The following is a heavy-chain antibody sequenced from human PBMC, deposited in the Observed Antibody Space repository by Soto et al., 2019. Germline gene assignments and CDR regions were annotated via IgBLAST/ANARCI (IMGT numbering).Heavy chain of an antibody. CDR2: IYYSGST. CDR3: ARFHQNRDSSGYYRPIDYFDY. CDR1: GGSISSGGYY. J-gene: IGHJ4*02. V-gene: IGHV4-31*03. Sequence: SETLSLTCTVSGGSISSGGYYWSWIRQHPGKGLEWIGYIYYSGSTYYNPSLKSRVTISVDTSKDQFSLKLSSVTAADTAVYYCARFHQNRDSSGYYRPIDYFDYWGQGTLVTVSS. D-gene: IGHD3-22*01.